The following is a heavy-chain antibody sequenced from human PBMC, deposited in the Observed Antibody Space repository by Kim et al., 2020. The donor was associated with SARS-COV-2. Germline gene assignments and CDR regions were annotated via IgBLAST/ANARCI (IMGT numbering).Heavy chain of an antibody. Sequence: GGSLRLSCTASGFTLNNYAMNWVRQGPGKGLEWVASISGSGNGIYYADSVKGRFTISRDNSKNTLFLQMNRLRVEDTALYYCATTPLLFNYYGIDVGGHGTTFTVSS. CDR1: GFTLNNYA. D-gene: IGHD1-26*01. CDR3: ATTPLLFNYYGIDV. CDR2: ISGSGNGI. V-gene: IGHV3-23*01. J-gene: IGHJ6*02.